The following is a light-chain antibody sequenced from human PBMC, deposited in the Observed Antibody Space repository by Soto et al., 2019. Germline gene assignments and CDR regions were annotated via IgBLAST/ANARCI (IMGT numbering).Light chain of an antibody. CDR1: TSDVGAYNY. V-gene: IGLV2-14*01. CDR3: SSKTSSSSPFV. Sequence: QSALTQPAPVSGSPGQSITISCTGSTSDVGAYNYVSWYKRHPGQAPQLMIYEVSNRPSGVSNRFSGSKSGNTVSLTISGLQADDEGDYYCSSKTSSSSPFVFGTGTKVTVL. J-gene: IGLJ1*01. CDR2: EVS.